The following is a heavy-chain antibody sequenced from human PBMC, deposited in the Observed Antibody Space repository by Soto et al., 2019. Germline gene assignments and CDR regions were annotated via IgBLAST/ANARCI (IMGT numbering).Heavy chain of an antibody. D-gene: IGHD6-25*01. CDR3: ASHPSGKYYHYYYYMDV. CDR1: GASISSSSYY. V-gene: IGHV4-39*01. J-gene: IGHJ6*03. Sequence: QLQLQESGRGLVKSSETLSLTCSVSGASISSSSYYWGWIRQPPGKGVELIGSIYYSGSTYYNPSLKRRVPMSVDTSKNHLSLNLSSVHAADTAVYYCASHPSGKYYHYYYYMDVWVKGPTASPSS. CDR2: IYYSGST.